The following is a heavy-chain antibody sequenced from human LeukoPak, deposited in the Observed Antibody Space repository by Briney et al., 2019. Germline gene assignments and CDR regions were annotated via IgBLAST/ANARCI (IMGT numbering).Heavy chain of an antibody. J-gene: IGHJ3*02. CDR2: IKQDGSEK. CDR1: GFTFSSYW. D-gene: IGHD1-26*01. V-gene: IGHV3-7*01. Sequence: PGGSLRLSCAASGFTFSSYWMSWVRQAPGKGLEWVANIKQDGSEKYYVDSVKGRFTISRDNAKNSLYLQMSSLRAEDTALYYCARDSHSCRGCAFDIWGQGTMVSVSS. CDR3: ARDSHSCRGCAFDI.